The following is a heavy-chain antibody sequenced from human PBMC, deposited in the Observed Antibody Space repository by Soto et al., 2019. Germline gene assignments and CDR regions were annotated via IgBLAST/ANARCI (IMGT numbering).Heavy chain of an antibody. CDR2: ISGGGGTT. CDR3: APHVSCSGGSCQYDAFAI. Sequence: GSLRLSCEASGFSFSSYDMHWVRQATGKGLEWVSAISGGGGTTYYADSVKGRFAMSRDTSESTLYLQMNSLGAEDTAAYYCAPHVSCSGGSCQYDAFAIRGQGTMVTVSS. D-gene: IGHD2-15*01. J-gene: IGHJ3*02. V-gene: IGHV3-23*01. CDR1: GFSFSSYD.